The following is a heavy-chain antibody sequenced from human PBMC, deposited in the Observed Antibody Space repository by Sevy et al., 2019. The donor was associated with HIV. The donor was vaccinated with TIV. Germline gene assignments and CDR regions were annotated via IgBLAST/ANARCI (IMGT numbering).Heavy chain of an antibody. Sequence: SETLSLICAVSGYSISSGFYWGWIRQPPGKGLEWIGSIYHTGSTYYSPSLKSRVAISVDTSKNQFSLKLSSVTAADTAVYYCARVHILTGYYIWFDPWGQGTLVTVSS. CDR3: ARVHILTGYYIWFDP. J-gene: IGHJ5*02. D-gene: IGHD3-9*01. V-gene: IGHV4-38-2*01. CDR1: GYSISSGFY. CDR2: IYHTGST.